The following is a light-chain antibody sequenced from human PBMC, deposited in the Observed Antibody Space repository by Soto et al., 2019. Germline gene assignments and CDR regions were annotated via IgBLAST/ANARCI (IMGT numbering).Light chain of an antibody. V-gene: IGLV2-14*01. CDR2: DIT. CDR3: TSYTSSNTYV. J-gene: IGLJ1*01. CDR1: SSDVGYYNY. Sequence: QSAVTQPASVSGSPGQSITISCTGTSSDVGYYNYVSWYQQRPGKAPKLMIYDITTRPSGVSYRFSGSKSGNTASLTISGLQAEDEADYYCTSYTSSNTYVFGTGTKLTVL.